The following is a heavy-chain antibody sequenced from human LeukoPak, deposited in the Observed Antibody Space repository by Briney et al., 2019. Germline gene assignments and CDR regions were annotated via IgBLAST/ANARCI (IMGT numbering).Heavy chain of an antibody. J-gene: IGHJ4*02. CDR1: GFTFSSYA. Sequence: GGSLRLSCAASGFTFSSYAMHWVRQAPGKGLEWVAVISYDGCNKYYADSVKGRFTISRDNSKNTLYLQMNSLRAEDTAVYYCARASSREYYFDYWGQGTLVTVSS. CDR3: ARASSREYYFDY. CDR2: ISYDGCNK. D-gene: IGHD5-24*01. V-gene: IGHV3-30*01.